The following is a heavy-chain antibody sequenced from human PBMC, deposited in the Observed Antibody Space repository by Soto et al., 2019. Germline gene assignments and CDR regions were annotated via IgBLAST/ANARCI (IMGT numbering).Heavy chain of an antibody. Sequence: PSETLSLTCTVSGGSISNANYYWSWIRHHPGKGLEWIGYIYYNGTTYYSPSLESRVAISVDTSQNQLSLKLGAVTAADTAVHFCARASISRCLDRSCHAWFDPWGQGTLVTVSS. J-gene: IGHJ5*02. CDR1: GGSISNANYY. CDR3: ARASISRCLDRSCHAWFDP. CDR2: IYYNGTT. V-gene: IGHV4-31*03. D-gene: IGHD1-26*01.